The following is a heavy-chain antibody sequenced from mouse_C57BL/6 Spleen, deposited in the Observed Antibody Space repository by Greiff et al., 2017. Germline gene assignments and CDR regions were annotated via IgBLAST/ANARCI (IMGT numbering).Heavy chain of an antibody. V-gene: IGHV1-64*01. CDR3: ARDSSGYVGY. J-gene: IGHJ2*01. CDR2: IHPNSGST. D-gene: IGHD3-2*02. Sequence: QVQLQQPGAELVKPGASVRLSCRASGYTFTSSWRHWVKRRPGQGLEWIGMIHPNSGSTNYNEKFKSKATLTVDKSSSTAYMQLSSLTSEDSAVYYCARDSSGYVGYWGQGTTLTVSS. CDR1: GYTFTSSW.